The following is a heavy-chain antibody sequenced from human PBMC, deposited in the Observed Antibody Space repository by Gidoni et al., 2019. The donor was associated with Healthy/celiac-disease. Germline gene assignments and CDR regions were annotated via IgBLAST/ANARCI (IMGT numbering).Heavy chain of an antibody. V-gene: IGHV4-39*01. CDR3: ARLDYGGNSEYFDY. J-gene: IGHJ4*02. CDR2: IYYRGSP. Sequence: QLQLQESGPGLVKPSETLSITCTASGGSISSSSYYWGWIRQPPGKGLEWIGSIYYRGSPYYNPSLKSRVTISVDTSKNQFSLKLSSVTAADTAVYYCARLDYGGNSEYFDYWGQGTLVTVSS. D-gene: IGHD4-17*01. CDR1: GGSISSSSYY.